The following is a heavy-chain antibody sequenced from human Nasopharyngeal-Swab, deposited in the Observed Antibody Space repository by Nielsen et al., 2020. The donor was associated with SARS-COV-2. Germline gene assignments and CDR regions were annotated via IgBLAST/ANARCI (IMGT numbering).Heavy chain of an antibody. CDR3: ARDSPGTDSSGYDDAFDI. V-gene: IGHV3-33*01. D-gene: IGHD3-22*01. CDR1: GFTFSSYG. J-gene: IGHJ3*02. CDR2: IWYDGSNK. Sequence: GGSLRLSCAASGFTFSSYGMHWVRQAPGKGLEWVAVIWYDGSNKYYADSVKGRFTISRDNSKNTLYLQMNSLRAEDTAVYYCARDSPGTDSSGYDDAFDIWGQGTMVPSPQ.